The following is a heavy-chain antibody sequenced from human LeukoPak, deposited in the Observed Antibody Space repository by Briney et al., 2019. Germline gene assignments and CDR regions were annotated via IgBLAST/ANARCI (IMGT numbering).Heavy chain of an antibody. CDR3: ARLRGGIYSSRDAYDI. V-gene: IGHV1-18*04. Sequence: GASVKDSCRASGYTFTTNGISWVRQAPGQGLEWMAWISPYSGDTKYAHELQGRLTVTTDTSTSTAYMELKSQRSDDTAVYYCARLRGGIYSSRDAYDIWGQGTMIAVSS. CDR2: ISPYSGDT. D-gene: IGHD6-19*01. J-gene: IGHJ3*02. CDR1: GYTFTTNG.